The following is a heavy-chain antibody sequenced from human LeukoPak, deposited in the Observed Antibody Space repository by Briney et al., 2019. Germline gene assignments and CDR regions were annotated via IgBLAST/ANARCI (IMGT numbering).Heavy chain of an antibody. D-gene: IGHD2-15*01. V-gene: IGHV4-59*01. J-gene: IGHJ4*02. CDR2: IYYSGST. CDR3: ARGWVAHYFDY. Sequence: PSETLSLTCTVSGGSISSYYWSWIRQPPGKGLEWIGYIYYSGSTNYNPSLKSRVTISVDTSKNQFSLKLSSVTAADTAVYYCARGWVAHYFDYWGQGTLVTVSS. CDR1: GGSISSYY.